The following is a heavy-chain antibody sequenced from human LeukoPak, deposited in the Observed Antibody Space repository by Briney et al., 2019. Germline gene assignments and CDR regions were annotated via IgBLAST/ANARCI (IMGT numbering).Heavy chain of an antibody. CDR3: SRSGPYYYMDV. Sequence: SETLSLTCTVSGGSMSSFYWSWIRQPPGKGLEWIGDIYTSGSTNYNPSFWSRVTISVDTSEKKFSLKLTSVTAADTAVYYCSRSGPYYYMDVWGKGTTVTVSS. CDR1: GGSMSSFY. CDR2: IYTSGST. J-gene: IGHJ6*03. V-gene: IGHV4-4*09.